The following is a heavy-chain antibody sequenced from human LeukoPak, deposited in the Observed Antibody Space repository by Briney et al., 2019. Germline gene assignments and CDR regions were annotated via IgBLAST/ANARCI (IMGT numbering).Heavy chain of an antibody. CDR1: GYTFTGYY. V-gene: IGHV1-8*02. D-gene: IGHD3-10*01. Sequence: GASVKVSCKASGYTFTGYYMHWVRQAPGQGLEWMGWMNPNSGNTGYAQKFQGRVTMTRNTSISTAYMELSSLRSEDTAVYYCARGQVRHRGSGSSDTWGQGTLVTVSS. CDR3: ARGQVRHRGSGSSDT. CDR2: MNPNSGNT. J-gene: IGHJ4*02.